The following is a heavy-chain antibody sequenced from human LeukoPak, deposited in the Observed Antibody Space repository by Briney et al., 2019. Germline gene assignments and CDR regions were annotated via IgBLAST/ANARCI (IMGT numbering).Heavy chain of an antibody. CDR2: MNTNSGDT. D-gene: IGHD3-3*01. CDR3: ARGRVGVGPSYYYYYLDV. Sequence: ASVKLSCKASGYTFTSYDINWVRQATGQGLEWMGWMNTNSGDTGHAQKFQGRVTMTRNTSISTAYMELSSLRSEDTAVYYCARGRVGVGPSYYYYYLDVWGKGATVTVSS. J-gene: IGHJ6*03. CDR1: GYTFTSYD. V-gene: IGHV1-8*01.